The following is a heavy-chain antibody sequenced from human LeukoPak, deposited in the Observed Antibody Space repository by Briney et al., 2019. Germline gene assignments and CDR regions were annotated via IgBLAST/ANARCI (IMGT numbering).Heavy chain of an antibody. CDR2: IIPICGTA. V-gene: IGHV1-69*05. J-gene: IGHJ6*03. CDR3: ARGRYSYGSKVIPYYSYYMDV. D-gene: IGHD5-18*01. Sequence: GASVKVSCKASGGTFSSYAISRVRQAPGQGLEWMGGIIPICGTANYAQKFQGRVTITTDEPTSTAYMELSSLRSEDTAGYYCARGRYSYGSKVIPYYSYYMDVWGKGTTVTVSS. CDR1: GGTFSSYA.